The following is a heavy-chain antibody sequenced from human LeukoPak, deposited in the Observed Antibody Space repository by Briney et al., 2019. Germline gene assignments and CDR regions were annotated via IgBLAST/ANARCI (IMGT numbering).Heavy chain of an antibody. V-gene: IGHV1-46*01. Sequence: ASVKVSCKASGYTFTSYYMHWVRQAPGQGLEWMGLINPSGTNTNYAQKFRGRVTMTRNTSTSTVYMDLSSLRSEDTAMYFCAREESGGYFDYWGQGTLVTVSS. CDR3: AREESGGYFDY. J-gene: IGHJ4*02. D-gene: IGHD2-8*02. CDR1: GYTFTSYY. CDR2: INPSGTNT.